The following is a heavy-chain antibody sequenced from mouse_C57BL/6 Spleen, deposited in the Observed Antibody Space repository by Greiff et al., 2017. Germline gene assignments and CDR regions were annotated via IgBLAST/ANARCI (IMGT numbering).Heavy chain of an antibody. CDR2: IYPGDGDT. V-gene: IGHV1-82*01. CDR3: LYDYGY. CDR1: GYAFSSSW. J-gene: IGHJ2*01. Sequence: QVQLKQSGPELVKPGASVKISCKASGYAFSSSWMNWVKQRPGKGLGWIGRIYPGDGDTNYNGKFKGKATLTADKSSSTAYMQLSSLTSEDSAVYFCLYDYGYWGQGTTLTVSS. D-gene: IGHD2-4*01.